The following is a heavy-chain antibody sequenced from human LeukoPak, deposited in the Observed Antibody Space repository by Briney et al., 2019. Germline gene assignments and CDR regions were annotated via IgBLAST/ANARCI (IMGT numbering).Heavy chain of an antibody. J-gene: IGHJ4*02. CDR2: ISYDGSNK. D-gene: IGHD1-7*01. CDR1: GFAFSSYA. V-gene: IGHV3-30*01. CDR3: ARAPEIGTTPSYFDY. Sequence: GGSLRLSCAASGFAFSSYAMHWVRQAPGKGLEWVAVISYDGSNKYHADSVKGRFTISRDNSKNTLYLQMNNLRGEDRAVYYCARAPEIGTTPSYFDYWGQGTLVTVSS.